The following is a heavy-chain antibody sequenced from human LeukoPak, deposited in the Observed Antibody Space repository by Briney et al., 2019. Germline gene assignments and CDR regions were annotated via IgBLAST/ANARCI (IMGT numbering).Heavy chain of an antibody. Sequence: TSETLSLTCAVYGGSFSGYYWSWIRQPPGKGLGWIGYIYYSGSTNYNPSLKSRVTISVDTPKNQFSLKLSSVTAADTAVYYCARLLGYHFDYWGQGTLVTVSS. CDR3: ARLLGYHFDY. D-gene: IGHD5-18*01. CDR2: IYYSGST. CDR1: GGSFSGYY. V-gene: IGHV4-59*08. J-gene: IGHJ4*02.